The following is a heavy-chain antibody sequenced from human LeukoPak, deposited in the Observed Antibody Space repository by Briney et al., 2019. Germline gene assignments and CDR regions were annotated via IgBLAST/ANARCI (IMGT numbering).Heavy chain of an antibody. CDR1: GDSVTSTY. CDR2: GHHSESS. D-gene: IGHD2-8*02. Sequence: SETLSLTCSVSGDSVTSTYWSWIRQPPGKGLEWIAYGHHSESSNYNPSFRSLVIIPVDTSRNQFSLRLSSVTAADTAIYYCARESAGSLHDSTAAFHYWGQGILVIVSS. J-gene: IGHJ4*02. V-gene: IGHV4-59*02. CDR3: ARESAGSLHDSTAAFHY.